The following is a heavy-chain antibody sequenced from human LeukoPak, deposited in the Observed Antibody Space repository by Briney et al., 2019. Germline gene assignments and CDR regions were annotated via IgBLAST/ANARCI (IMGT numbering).Heavy chain of an antibody. Sequence: PGGSLRLSCAASGFTFNDYGVSWVRQTPGKGLEWVSGIKWNGGSTGYADSVKGRFTISRDNAKNSLYLQMNSLRADDTALYYCASGYNSVGGYYFDYWGQGTLVTVSS. CDR1: GFTFNDYG. CDR2: IKWNGGST. V-gene: IGHV3-20*04. J-gene: IGHJ4*02. D-gene: IGHD2-15*01. CDR3: ASGYNSVGGYYFDY.